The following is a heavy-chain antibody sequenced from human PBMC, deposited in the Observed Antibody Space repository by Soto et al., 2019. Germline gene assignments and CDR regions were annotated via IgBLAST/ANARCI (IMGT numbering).Heavy chain of an antibody. D-gene: IGHD3-22*01. V-gene: IGHV4-30-2*01. CDR2: TYHSGNP. CDR3: ARGGIYDSSGYYLDAFDI. Sequence: SETLSLTCGVSGDTISTGGYSWAWIRQPPGKALEWIGHTYHSGNPYYNPSLKSRVIISVDRSKNQFSLKVSSVTAADTAVYYCARGGIYDSSGYYLDAFDIWGQGTMVTVSS. CDR1: GDTISTGGYS. J-gene: IGHJ3*02.